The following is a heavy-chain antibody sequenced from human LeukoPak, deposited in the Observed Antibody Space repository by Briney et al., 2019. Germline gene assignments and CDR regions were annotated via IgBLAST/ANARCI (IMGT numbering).Heavy chain of an antibody. CDR1: GFTFTNAW. J-gene: IGHJ4*02. CDR3: SGATIFSDFDY. D-gene: IGHD1-26*01. V-gene: IGHV3-15*01. Sequence: PGGSLRLSCAASGFTFTNAWMSWVRQAPGKGLEWVGHIRSKTDGGTTDYAAPVKGRFTISRGDSKNTLYLQMNSLKTEDTAVYYCSGATIFSDFDYWGQGTLVTVSS. CDR2: IRSKTDGGTT.